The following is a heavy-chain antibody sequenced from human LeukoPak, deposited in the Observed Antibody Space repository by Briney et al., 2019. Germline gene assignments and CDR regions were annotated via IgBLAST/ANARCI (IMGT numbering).Heavy chain of an antibody. J-gene: IGHJ3*02. CDR2: IKQDGSEK. CDR1: GFTFSSHW. V-gene: IGHV3-7*01. CDR3: PREFGSGWDAFDI. D-gene: IGHD6-19*01. Sequence: GGSLRLSCAASGFTFSSHWMSWVRQAPGKGLEWVANIKQDGSEKYYVDSVKGRFTISRDNAKNSLYLQMISLRAEDTAVYYCPREFGSGWDAFDIWGQGTMVTVSS.